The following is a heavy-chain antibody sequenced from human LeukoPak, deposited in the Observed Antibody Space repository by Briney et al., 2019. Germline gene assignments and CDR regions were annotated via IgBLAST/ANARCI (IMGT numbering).Heavy chain of an antibody. V-gene: IGHV4-59*08. CDR2: IYYSGRT. CDR3: ARQASWPPYFDL. Sequence: PSETLSLTCTVSGGSVSNYYWSWIRQSPGKGLEWIAYIYYSGRTNYNPSLKSRVTISVDTAENQFSLKLSSVTAADTALYFCARQASWPPYFDLWGRGTLVSVSS. J-gene: IGHJ2*01. CDR1: GGSVSNYY.